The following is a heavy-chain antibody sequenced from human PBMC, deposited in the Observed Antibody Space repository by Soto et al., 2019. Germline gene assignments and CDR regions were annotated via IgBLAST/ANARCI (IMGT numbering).Heavy chain of an antibody. Sequence: GGSLRLSCAASGFTFSNAWMSWVRQAPGKGLEWVGRIKSKTDGGTTDYAAPVKGRFTISRDDSKNTLYLQMNSLKTEDTAVYYCTTPGGYSGYDDAFDIWGQGTMVTVSS. D-gene: IGHD5-12*01. J-gene: IGHJ3*02. CDR1: GFTFSNAW. V-gene: IGHV3-15*01. CDR3: TTPGGYSGYDDAFDI. CDR2: IKSKTDGGTT.